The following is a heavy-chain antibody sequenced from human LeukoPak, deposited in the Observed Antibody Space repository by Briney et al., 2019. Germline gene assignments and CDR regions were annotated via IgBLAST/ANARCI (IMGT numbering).Heavy chain of an antibody. J-gene: IGHJ5*02. CDR3: ARVGYCSGGSCLNWFDP. Sequence: PSETLSLTCTASGYSISSGYYWGWIRLPPGKGLEWIGIINHSGSTFCNTSLKSRVTISVDTSTNQFSLQLRSVTAADTALYYCARVGYCSGGSCLNWFDPWGRGTLVTVSS. CDR1: GYSISSGYY. D-gene: IGHD2-15*01. CDR2: INHSGST. V-gene: IGHV4-38-2*02.